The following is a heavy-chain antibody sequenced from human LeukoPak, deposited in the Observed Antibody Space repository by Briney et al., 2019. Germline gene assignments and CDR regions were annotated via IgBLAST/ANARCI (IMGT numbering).Heavy chain of an antibody. V-gene: IGHV3-30-3*01. CDR1: GFTFSNYA. J-gene: IGHJ5*02. D-gene: IGHD3-3*01. Sequence: GGSLRLSCAASGFTFSNYAMSWVRQAPGKGLEWVAVISYDGSNKYYADSVKGRFTISRDNSKNTLYLQMNSLRAEDTAVYYCARGNYDFWSGYSWFDPWGQGTLVTVSS. CDR2: ISYDGSNK. CDR3: ARGNYDFWSGYSWFDP.